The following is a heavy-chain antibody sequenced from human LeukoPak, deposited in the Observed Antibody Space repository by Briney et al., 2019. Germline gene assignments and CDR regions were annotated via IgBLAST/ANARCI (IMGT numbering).Heavy chain of an antibody. V-gene: IGHV3-9*01. Sequence: GRSLRLSCAASGFIFDDYAMHWVRQAPGKGLEWVSGISWNSGSIGYADSVKGRFTISRDNAKNSLYLQMNSLRAEDTALYYCAKGSIRGVDDFVYWGQGTLVTVSS. CDR2: ISWNSGSI. D-gene: IGHD3-10*01. CDR3: AKGSIRGVDDFVY. CDR1: GFIFDDYA. J-gene: IGHJ4*02.